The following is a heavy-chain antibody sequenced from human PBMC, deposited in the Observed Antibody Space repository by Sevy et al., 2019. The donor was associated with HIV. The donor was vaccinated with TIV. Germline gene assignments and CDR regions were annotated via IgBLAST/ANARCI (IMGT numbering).Heavy chain of an antibody. J-gene: IGHJ5*02. D-gene: IGHD7-27*01. CDR1: GFTFSTYA. Sequence: GGSLRLSCAASGFTFSTYAMNWVRQAPGKGLEWVSTLGSGGVTTYYADSVRGRFTISRDISKNTLILQMNSLRADDTAVYYCTRYALTSRTWFDPWGQGTLVTVSS. CDR2: LGSGGVTT. V-gene: IGHV3-23*01. CDR3: TRYALTSRTWFDP.